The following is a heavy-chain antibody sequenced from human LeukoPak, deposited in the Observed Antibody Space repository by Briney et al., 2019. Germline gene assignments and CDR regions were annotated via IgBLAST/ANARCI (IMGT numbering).Heavy chain of an antibody. CDR2: ISYDGSNK. J-gene: IGHJ5*02. CDR3: ARGPYYDILFGENWFDP. CDR1: GFTFSSYA. V-gene: IGHV3-30*04. Sequence: SGGSLRLSCAASGFTFSSYAMHWVRQAPGKGLEWVAVISYDGSNKYYADSVKGRFTISRDNSKNTLYLQMNSLRAEDTAVYYCARGPYYDILFGENWFDPWGQGTLVTVSS. D-gene: IGHD3-9*01.